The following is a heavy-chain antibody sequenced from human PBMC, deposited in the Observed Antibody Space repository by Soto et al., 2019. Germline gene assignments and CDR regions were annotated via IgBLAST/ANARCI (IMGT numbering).Heavy chain of an antibody. CDR2: ISGSGGST. Sequence: GGSLRLSCAASGFTFSSYAMSWVRQAPGKGLEWVSAISGSGGSTYYADSVKGRFTISRDNSKNTLYLQMNSLRAEDTAVYYCANSYFTIFGVVTPQNYYYGMDVWGQGTTVTVSS. CDR3: ANSYFTIFGVVTPQNYYYGMDV. D-gene: IGHD3-3*01. V-gene: IGHV3-23*01. CDR1: GFTFSSYA. J-gene: IGHJ6*02.